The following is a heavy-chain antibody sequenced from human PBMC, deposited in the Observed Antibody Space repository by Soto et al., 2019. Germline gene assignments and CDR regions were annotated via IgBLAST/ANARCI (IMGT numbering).Heavy chain of an antibody. D-gene: IGHD3-10*01. Sequence: QITLKESGPTLVKPTQTLTLTCTFSGFSLSISDVGVGWIRQPPGKALEWLALIYWDDDKRYSPALKNRLSINKDTSKNQVVLTMTNMAPVNTATYYCVHKFRMVRGKDYYFSLDVWGQGTTVTVSS. CDR3: VHKFRMVRGKDYYFSLDV. J-gene: IGHJ6*02. V-gene: IGHV2-5*02. CDR2: IYWDDDK. CDR1: GFSLSISDVG.